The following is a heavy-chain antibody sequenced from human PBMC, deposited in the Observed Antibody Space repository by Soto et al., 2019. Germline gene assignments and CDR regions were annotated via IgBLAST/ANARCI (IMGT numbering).Heavy chain of an antibody. D-gene: IGHD2-15*01. Sequence: GGSLRLSCAASGYSVSSNYMNWVRQAPGKGLEWISVIYSAGSTYYADSVKGRFTISRLNSKNTNTLYLQMNSLRHEDTAVYYCARGPDIVAPDYYFMDVWGEGTTVTVSS. V-gene: IGHV3-53*04. CDR2: IYSAGST. J-gene: IGHJ6*03. CDR1: GYSVSSNY. CDR3: ARGPDIVAPDYYFMDV.